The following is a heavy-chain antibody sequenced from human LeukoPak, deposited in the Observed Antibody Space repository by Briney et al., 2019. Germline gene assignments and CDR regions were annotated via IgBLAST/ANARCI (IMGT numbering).Heavy chain of an antibody. CDR3: ARDHYDSSGYYQDEYFQH. Sequence: ASVKVSCKASGYTFTGYYMHWVRQAPGQGLEWMGWINPNSGGINYAQKFQGRVTMTRDTSISTAYMELSRLRSDDTAVYYCARDHYDSSGYYQDEYFQHWGQGTLVTVSS. J-gene: IGHJ1*01. V-gene: IGHV1-2*02. CDR1: GYTFTGYY. CDR2: INPNSGGI. D-gene: IGHD3-22*01.